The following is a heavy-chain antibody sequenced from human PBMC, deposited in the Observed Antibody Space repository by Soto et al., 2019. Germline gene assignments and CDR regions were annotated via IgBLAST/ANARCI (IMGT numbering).Heavy chain of an antibody. D-gene: IGHD1-7*01. CDR2: VDPSRGSA. CDR1: GYTFINYF. J-gene: IGHJ3*01. V-gene: IGHV1-46*01. CDR3: ARPLIGNTVHL. Sequence: QAQLLQSGAEVKKPGASVKVSCKASGYTFINYFIHWVRQAPGQRLEWIGIVDPSRGSADYAQKFQGRVKMTTDVSTRTVFMDLSSLRSEDTAVYYCARPLIGNTVHLWGQGTTVIVSS.